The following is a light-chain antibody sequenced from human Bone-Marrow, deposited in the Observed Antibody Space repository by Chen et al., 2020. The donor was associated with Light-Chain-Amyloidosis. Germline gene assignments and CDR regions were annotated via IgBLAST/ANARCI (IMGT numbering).Light chain of an antibody. V-gene: IGKV4-1*01. CDR3: QQYYSAPFA. CDR1: QSVLYSSNNKNY. CDR2: WAS. Sequence: DLVMTQSPDPLAVSLGERATINCKSSQSVLYSSNNKNYLAWYQQKPGQPPKLLISWASTRESGVPDRFTGSGSGTDFTLTISSLQAEDVAVYYCQQYYSAPFAFGPGTKVNIK. J-gene: IGKJ3*01.